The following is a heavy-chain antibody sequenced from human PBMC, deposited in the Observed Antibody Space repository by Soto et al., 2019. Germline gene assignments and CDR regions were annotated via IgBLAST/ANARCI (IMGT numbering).Heavy chain of an antibody. CDR3: ARVQAVASLWFAL. V-gene: IGHV3-53*01. CDR2: IYSGGST. CDR1: GFTLSYYA. J-gene: IGHJ5*02. D-gene: IGHD6-19*01. Sequence: GSLRLSCATSGFTLSYYAMSWVRQAPGKGLEWVSVIYSGGSTYYADSVKGRFTISRDNSKNTLYLQMNSLRAEDTAVYYCARVQAVASLWFALWGQGTLLTFSS.